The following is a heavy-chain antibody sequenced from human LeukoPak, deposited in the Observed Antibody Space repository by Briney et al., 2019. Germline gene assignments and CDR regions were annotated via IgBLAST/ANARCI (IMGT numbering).Heavy chain of an antibody. J-gene: IGHJ4*02. CDR3: AREVRVGDLLSLDY. CDR2: ISVSGDNT. D-gene: IGHD3-10*01. Sequence: GGSLRLSCAASGFTFSSYAMSWVRHAQEKGMEWVSVISVSGDNTYYADSVKGRFTISRDNSKNTIYLQVNSLRAEDTAIYYCAREVRVGDLLSLDYWGQGTLVTVSS. V-gene: IGHV3-23*01. CDR1: GFTFSSYA.